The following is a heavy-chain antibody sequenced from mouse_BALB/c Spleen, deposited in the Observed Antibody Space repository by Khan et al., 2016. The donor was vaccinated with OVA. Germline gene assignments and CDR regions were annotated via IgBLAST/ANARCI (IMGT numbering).Heavy chain of an antibody. Sequence: QVQLKQSGPGLVAPSQSLSITCTVSGFSLTDHGVSWIRQPPGKGLEWLGVIWGGGSTYYNSALKSRLNISKDNSKTQAFLKMNSLQTDDTAMYYCAKQIWSPYYGMDYWGQGTSVTVSS. V-gene: IGHV2-6-5*01. CDR3: AKQIWSPYYGMDY. D-gene: IGHD1-1*02. CDR1: GFSLTDHG. J-gene: IGHJ4*01. CDR2: IWGGGST.